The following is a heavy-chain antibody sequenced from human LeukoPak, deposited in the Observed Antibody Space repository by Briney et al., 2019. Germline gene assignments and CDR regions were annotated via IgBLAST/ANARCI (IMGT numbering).Heavy chain of an antibody. J-gene: IGHJ4*02. CDR3: AKVWDIVVVPAPYYFDY. CDR2: ISNSSSTT. D-gene: IGHD2-2*01. V-gene: IGHV3-23*01. Sequence: GGSLRLSCAASGFTFSDYTMNWVRQAPGKGLEWVSYISNSSSTTYYADSVKGRFTISRDNSKNTLYLQMNSLRAEDTAVYYCAKVWDIVVVPAPYYFDYWGQGTLVTVSS. CDR1: GFTFSDYT.